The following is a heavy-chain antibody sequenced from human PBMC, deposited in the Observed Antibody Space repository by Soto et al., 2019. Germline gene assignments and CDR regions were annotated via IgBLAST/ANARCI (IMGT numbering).Heavy chain of an antibody. Sequence: PGESLKISCKGSGYSFTSYWISWVRQMPGKGLEWMGRIDPSDSYTNYSPSFQGHVTISADKSISTAYLQWSSLKASDTAMYYCARREGSGSYYGGRLSYYYGMDVWGQGTTVTISS. CDR1: GYSFTSYW. CDR2: IDPSDSYT. J-gene: IGHJ6*02. V-gene: IGHV5-10-1*01. CDR3: ARREGSGSYYGGRLSYYYGMDV. D-gene: IGHD3-10*01.